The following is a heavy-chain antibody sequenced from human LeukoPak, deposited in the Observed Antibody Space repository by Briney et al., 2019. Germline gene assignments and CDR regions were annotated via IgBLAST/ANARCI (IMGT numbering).Heavy chain of an antibody. CDR2: IKQDGSQK. J-gene: IGHJ6*02. D-gene: IGHD3-16*01. CDR1: GVTFSNYW. Sequence: PGGSLRLSCASSGVTFSNYWMSWVRQAPGKGMEWVANIKQDGSQKYYVDSVKGRFTIYRDNAKNSLYLEMNSLRAEDTAVYWCARWVITPYYGLDVWGQGTTVTVSS. V-gene: IGHV3-7*05. CDR3: ARWVITPYYGLDV.